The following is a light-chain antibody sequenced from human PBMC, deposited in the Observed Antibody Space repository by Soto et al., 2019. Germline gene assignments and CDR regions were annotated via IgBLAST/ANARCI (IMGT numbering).Light chain of an antibody. J-gene: IGKJ1*01. Sequence: IQMTQSPSSLSASVGDRVTITCRASQSVDSYLSWYQQRPGKAPKLLIYAASSFQSGVPSRFSGSGSGTHFTLTISSLQPEDFATYYCQQNYGTPWTFGQGTKVDIK. CDR2: AAS. V-gene: IGKV1-39*01. CDR3: QQNYGTPWT. CDR1: QSVDSY.